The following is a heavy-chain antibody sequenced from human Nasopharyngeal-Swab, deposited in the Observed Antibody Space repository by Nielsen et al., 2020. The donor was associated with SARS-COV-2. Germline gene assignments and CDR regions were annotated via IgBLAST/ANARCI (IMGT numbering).Heavy chain of an antibody. J-gene: IGHJ5*02. Sequence: RQAPGKGLEWIGYIYYSGSTNYNPSLKSRVTMSVDTSKNQFSLKLSSVTAADTAVYYCARALRYFDWSGSWWFDPWGQGTLVTVSS. V-gene: IGHV4-59*01. CDR2: IYYSGST. D-gene: IGHD3-9*01. CDR3: ARALRYFDWSGSWWFDP.